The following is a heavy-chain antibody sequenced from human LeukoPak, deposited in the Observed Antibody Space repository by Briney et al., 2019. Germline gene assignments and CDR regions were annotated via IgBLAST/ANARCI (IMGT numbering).Heavy chain of an antibody. J-gene: IGHJ4*02. CDR1: GYTFTSYD. V-gene: IGHV1-8*01. D-gene: IGHD6-19*01. CDR2: MNPNSGST. CDR3: AKKRDIAVAGTAYYFDY. Sequence: ASVKVSCKASGYTFTSYDINWVRQGTGQGLEWMGWMNPNSGSTGYAQKFQGRVTMTRNTSISTAYMELSSLRSEDTAVYYCAKKRDIAVAGTAYYFDYWGQGTLVTVSS.